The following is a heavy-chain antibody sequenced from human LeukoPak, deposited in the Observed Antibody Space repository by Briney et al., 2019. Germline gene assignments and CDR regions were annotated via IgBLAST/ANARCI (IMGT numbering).Heavy chain of an antibody. CDR3: VGGRY. D-gene: IGHD2-15*01. Sequence: SQTLSLTCTVSGGSISSGSYYWSWIRQPAGKGLEWIGRIHTSGSTNYNPSHKSRVTISVDTSKNQFSLKLSSVTAADTAVYYCVGGRYWGQGTLVTVSS. V-gene: IGHV4-61*02. J-gene: IGHJ4*02. CDR1: GGSISSGSYY. CDR2: IHTSGST.